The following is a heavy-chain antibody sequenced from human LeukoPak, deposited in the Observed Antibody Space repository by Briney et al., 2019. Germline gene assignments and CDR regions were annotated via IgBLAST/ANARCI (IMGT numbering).Heavy chain of an antibody. V-gene: IGHV5-10-1*01. Sequence: GESLKISCKGSGYSFTSYWISWVRQMPGKGLEWMGRIDPSDSYTNYSPSFQGHVTISADKSISTAYLQWSSLKASDTAMYYCARHPHRGYCSGDGCFNDAFDIWGQGALVTVSS. CDR1: GYSFTSYW. CDR2: IDPSDSYT. CDR3: ARHPHRGYCSGDGCFNDAFDI. J-gene: IGHJ3*02. D-gene: IGHD2-15*01.